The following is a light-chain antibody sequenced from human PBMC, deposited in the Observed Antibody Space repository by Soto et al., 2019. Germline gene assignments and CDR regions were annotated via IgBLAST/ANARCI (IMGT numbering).Light chain of an antibody. V-gene: IGKV1-39*01. J-gene: IGKJ4*01. CDR3: QQNYSPPLT. CDR2: GSS. Sequence: DIQMTQSPSSLSASLGDTVTITCRTSQSIAMFLSWYQQKPGEAPKLLMYGSSTLQDGVPSRFRGSGSGTYFALTISSLQLEDFATYYCQQNYSPPLTFGGGTTVDIK. CDR1: QSIAMF.